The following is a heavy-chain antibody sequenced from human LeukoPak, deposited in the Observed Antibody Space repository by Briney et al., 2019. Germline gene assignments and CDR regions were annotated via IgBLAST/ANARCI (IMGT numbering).Heavy chain of an antibody. Sequence: ASVKVSCKASGYTFTSYGISWVRLAPGQGLEWMGWISAYNGNTNYAQKLQGRVTMTTDTSTSTAYMELRSLRSDDTAVYYCARDNDSRDPPHFDYWGQGTLVTVSS. V-gene: IGHV1-18*01. CDR1: GYTFTSYG. CDR3: ARDNDSRDPPHFDY. CDR2: ISAYNGNT. J-gene: IGHJ4*02. D-gene: IGHD3-16*01.